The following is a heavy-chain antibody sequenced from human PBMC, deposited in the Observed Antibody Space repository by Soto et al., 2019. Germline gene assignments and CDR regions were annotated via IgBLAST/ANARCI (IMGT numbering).Heavy chain of an antibody. V-gene: IGHV3-66*01. J-gene: IGHJ4*02. CDR1: GFTVSSNY. CDR3: ARDLGGLVSSSSGTPSDY. CDR2: IYSGGST. Sequence: GGSLRLSCAASGFTVSSNYMSWVRQAPGKGLEWVSVIYSGGSTYYADSVKGRFTISRDNSKNTLYLQMNSLRAEDTAVYYCARDLGGLVSSSSGTPSDYWGQGTLVTVSS. D-gene: IGHD6-6*01.